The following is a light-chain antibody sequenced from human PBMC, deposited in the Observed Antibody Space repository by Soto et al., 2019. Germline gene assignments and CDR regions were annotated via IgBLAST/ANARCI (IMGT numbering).Light chain of an antibody. CDR2: AAS. V-gene: IGKV1-27*01. CDR3: QKYASAPGFT. J-gene: IGKJ3*01. CDR1: QGISSS. Sequence: DIQMTQSPSSLSAFVGDRVTITCRASQGISSSLAWYQQKPGKVPKLLIYAASTLQSGVPSRFSGSGSGTDFILTISSLQPEDVATYYCQKYASAPGFTFGPGTKVDIK.